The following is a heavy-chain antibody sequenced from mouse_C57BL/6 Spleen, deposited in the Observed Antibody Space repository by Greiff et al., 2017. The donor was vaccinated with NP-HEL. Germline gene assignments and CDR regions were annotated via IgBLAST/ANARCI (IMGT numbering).Heavy chain of an antibody. V-gene: IGHV1-59*01. CDR2: IDPSDSYT. CDR3: ARRGYPYYAMDY. Sequence: VQLQQPGAELVRPGTSVKLSCKASGYTFTSYWMHWVKQRPGQGLEWIGVIDPSDSYTNYNQKFKGKATLTVDTSSSTAYMQLSSLTSEDSAVYYCARRGYPYYAMDYWGQGTSVTVSS. D-gene: IGHD2-2*01. CDR1: GYTFTSYW. J-gene: IGHJ4*01.